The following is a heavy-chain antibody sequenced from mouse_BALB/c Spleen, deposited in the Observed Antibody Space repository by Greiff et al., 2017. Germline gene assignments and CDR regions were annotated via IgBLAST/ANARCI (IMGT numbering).Heavy chain of an antibody. D-gene: IGHD2-3*01. CDR3: NARDGVYAMDY. V-gene: IGHV14-4*02. Sequence: EVQLQQSGAELVRSGASVKLSCTASGFNIKDYYMHWVKQRPEQGLEWIGWIDPENGDTEYAPKFQVKATMTADTSSNTAYLQLSSLTSEDTAVYYCNARDGVYAMDYWGQGTSVTVSS. J-gene: IGHJ4*01. CDR2: IDPENGDT. CDR1: GFNIKDYY.